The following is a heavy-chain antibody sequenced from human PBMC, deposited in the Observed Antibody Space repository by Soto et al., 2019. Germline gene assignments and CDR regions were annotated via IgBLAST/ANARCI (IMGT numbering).Heavy chain of an antibody. CDR2: ISGGGGTT. CDR3: AKDRGIAVALSSFAY. CDR1: GFSFSSYA. J-gene: IGHJ4*02. D-gene: IGHD6-19*01. V-gene: IGHV3-23*01. Sequence: GGSLRLSCAASGFSFSSYAMSWVRQAPGKGLEWVSGISGGGGTTHYAESVKGRVSIARDNSKSTVYLKMKSLRADDTAVYYCAKDRGIAVALSSFAYWGEGNMVTV.